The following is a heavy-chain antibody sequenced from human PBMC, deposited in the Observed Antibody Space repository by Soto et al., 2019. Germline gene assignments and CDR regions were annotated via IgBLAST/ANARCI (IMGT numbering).Heavy chain of an antibody. CDR3: AKDAYTPIRTTAHDSGGLDH. V-gene: IGHV3-30*18. D-gene: IGHD4-4*01. CDR1: GFTFRFYD. J-gene: IGHJ4*02. Sequence: GGSVRLSCATSGFTFRFYDMHWVRQAPGKGLEWVAIISRDGNNKDYGDSVKGRFTISRDNSKNTLYLRMNSLRGEDTAVYYCAKDAYTPIRTTAHDSGGLDHWGRGTLVTVSS. CDR2: ISRDGNNK.